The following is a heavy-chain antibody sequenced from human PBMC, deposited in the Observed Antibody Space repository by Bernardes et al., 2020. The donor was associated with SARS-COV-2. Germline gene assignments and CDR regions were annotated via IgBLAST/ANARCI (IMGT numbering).Heavy chain of an antibody. D-gene: IGHD6-19*01. CDR3: ARRDFYNSAWFSPTWFDP. CDR2: IHHRGST. J-gene: IGHJ5*02. Sequence: SETLSLTCAVSGDSISSSNWWSWVRQPPGKGLEWIAEIHHRGSTNYNPSLKFRVSLSVDKSKNQFSLKLSSVTAADSAIYYCARRDFYNSAWFSPTWFDPWGQGTQVTVSS. CDR1: GDSISSSNW. V-gene: IGHV4-4*02.